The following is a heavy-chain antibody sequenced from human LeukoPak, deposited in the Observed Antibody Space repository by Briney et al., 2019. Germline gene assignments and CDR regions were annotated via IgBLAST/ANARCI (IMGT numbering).Heavy chain of an antibody. Sequence: GSLILSCAASGFTFSSYSMNWVRQAPGKGLEWVSAISGSGGTTYYADSVKGRFTISRDNSKNTLYLQMNSLRAEDTAVYYCAKGPLPRITGTAPFDYWGQGTLVTVSS. CDR2: ISGSGGTT. J-gene: IGHJ4*02. V-gene: IGHV3-23*01. D-gene: IGHD1-7*01. CDR1: GFTFSSYS. CDR3: AKGPLPRITGTAPFDY.